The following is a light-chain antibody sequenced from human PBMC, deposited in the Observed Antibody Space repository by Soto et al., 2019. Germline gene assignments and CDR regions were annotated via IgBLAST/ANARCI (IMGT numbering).Light chain of an antibody. CDR2: DVS. Sequence: DIQMTQSPSTLSASLGARVTITGRASQRIGSYVNWYQQKPGKAPKFLIYDVSTLESGVPSRFSGSGSGTEFTLTISSLQPEDFATYYCQQYDSYSLTFGGGTKVDIK. V-gene: IGKV1-5*01. CDR1: QRIGSY. CDR3: QQYDSYSLT. J-gene: IGKJ4*01.